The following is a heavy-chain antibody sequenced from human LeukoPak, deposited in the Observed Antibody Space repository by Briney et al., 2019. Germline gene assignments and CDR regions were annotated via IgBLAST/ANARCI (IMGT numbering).Heavy chain of an antibody. CDR1: GGSISSSSYY. Sequence: PSETLFLTCTVSGGSISSSSYYWGWIRQPPGKGLEWIGSIYYSGSTYYNPSLKSRVTISVDTSRNQISLKLSSVTAADTAIYYCVRFGVNYDMDVWGQGTTVTVFS. J-gene: IGHJ6*02. CDR2: IYYSGST. V-gene: IGHV4-39*07. D-gene: IGHD3-16*01. CDR3: VRFGVNYDMDV.